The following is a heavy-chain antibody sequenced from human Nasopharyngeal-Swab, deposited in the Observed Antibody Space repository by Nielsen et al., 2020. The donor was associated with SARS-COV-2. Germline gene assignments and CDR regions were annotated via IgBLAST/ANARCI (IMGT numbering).Heavy chain of an antibody. CDR3: ARRLPSEYYYYGMDV. V-gene: IGHV5-51*01. D-gene: IGHD2-21*02. CDR2: IYPGDSDT. CDR1: GYIFTSYW. J-gene: IGHJ6*02. Sequence: GESLKISCKGSGYIFTSYWIGWVRQMPGKGLEWMGIIYPGDSDTRYSPSFQGQVTISADKSISTAYLQWSSLKASDTAMYYCARRLPSEYYYYGMDVWGQGTTVTVSS.